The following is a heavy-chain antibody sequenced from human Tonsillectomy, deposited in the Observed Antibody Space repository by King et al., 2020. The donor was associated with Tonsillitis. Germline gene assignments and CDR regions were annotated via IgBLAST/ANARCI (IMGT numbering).Heavy chain of an antibody. Sequence: VQLVESGGGLVKPGGSLRLSCAASGFTFSTYSMNWVRQAPGKGLEWVSSISSSSSYMYYADSVKGRFTISRDNAKNSLYLQMNRLRAEDTAVYYCATSIVATDAYFDYWGHGTLFTVSS. V-gene: IGHV3-21*01. CDR1: GFTFSTYS. CDR3: ATSIVATDAYFDY. D-gene: IGHD5-12*01. J-gene: IGHJ4*01. CDR2: ISSSSSYM.